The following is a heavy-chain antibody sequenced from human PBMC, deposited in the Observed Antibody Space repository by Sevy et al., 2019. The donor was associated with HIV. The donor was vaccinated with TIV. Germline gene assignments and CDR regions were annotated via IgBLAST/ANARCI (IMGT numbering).Heavy chain of an antibody. D-gene: IGHD3-3*01. V-gene: IGHV6-1*01. CDR2: TYYRSKWYN. CDR1: GDSVSSNSAA. Sequence: SQTLSLTCAISGDSVSSNSAAWNWIRQSPSRGLEWLGRTYYRSKWYNDYAVSVKSRITINPDKSKNQFSLQLNSVTPEDTAMYYCARGVIVLRFLEWLSETYYYYYYMDVWGKGTTVTVSS. J-gene: IGHJ6*03. CDR3: ARGVIVLRFLEWLSETYYYYYYMDV.